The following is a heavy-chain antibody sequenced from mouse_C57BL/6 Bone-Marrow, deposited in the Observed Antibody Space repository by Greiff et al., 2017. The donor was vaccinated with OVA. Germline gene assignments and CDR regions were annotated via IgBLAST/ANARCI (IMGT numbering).Heavy chain of an antibody. CDR3: ARGDYGSSLDY. D-gene: IGHD1-1*01. CDR1: GYTFTSYW. Sequence: VQLQQSGAELAKPGASVKLSCKASGYTFTSYWMHWVKQRPGEGLEWIGYINPSSGYTKYNQKFKDKATLTADKSSSTAYMQLSSLRYEDSAVYYCARGDYGSSLDYWGEGTTLTVSS. V-gene: IGHV1-7*01. CDR2: INPSSGYT. J-gene: IGHJ2*01.